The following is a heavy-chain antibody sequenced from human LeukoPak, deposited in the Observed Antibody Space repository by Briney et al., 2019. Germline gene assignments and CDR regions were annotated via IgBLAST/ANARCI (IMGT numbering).Heavy chain of an antibody. V-gene: IGHV1-69*13. D-gene: IGHD6-19*01. J-gene: IGHJ2*01. Sequence: GASVKVSCKASGGTFSSYAISWVRQAPGQGLEWMGGIIPIFGTANYAQKFQGRVTITADESTSTAYMELSSLRSEDTAVYYCARGAAVAGYYYWYFDLWGRGTLVTVSS. CDR2: IIPIFGTA. CDR1: GGTFSSYA. CDR3: ARGAAVAGYYYWYFDL.